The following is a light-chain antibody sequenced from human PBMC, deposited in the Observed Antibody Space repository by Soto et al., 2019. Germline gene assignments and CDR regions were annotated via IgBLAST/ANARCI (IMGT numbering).Light chain of an antibody. V-gene: IGKV3-15*01. CDR1: QSVNSN. Sequence: EIMMPQSPVTLSVSPGERASLSCRASQSVNSNLAWYQQKPGQAPRLLIYGASTRATGIPASFIGNGSGTEFTLTASSLQPEDFAVYYCEQYNNSQFTFGPGTKVDIK. CDR3: EQYNNSQFT. CDR2: GAS. J-gene: IGKJ3*01.